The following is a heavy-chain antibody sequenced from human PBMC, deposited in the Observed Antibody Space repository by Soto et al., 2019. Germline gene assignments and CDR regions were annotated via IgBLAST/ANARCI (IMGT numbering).Heavy chain of an antibody. V-gene: IGHV1-2*02. CDR3: ARGYGSGSYHDY. J-gene: IGHJ4*02. CDR1: GYTFTGYY. CDR2: VNPNSGGT. D-gene: IGHD3-10*01. Sequence: ASVKVSCKASGYTFTGYYMHWVRQAPGQGLEWMGWVNPNSGGTNYAQKFQGRVTMTRDTSISTAYMELSRLRSDDTAVYYCARGYGSGSYHDYWGQGTLVTVSS.